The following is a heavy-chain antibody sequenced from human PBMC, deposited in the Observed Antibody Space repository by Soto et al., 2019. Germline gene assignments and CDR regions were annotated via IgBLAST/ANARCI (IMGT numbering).Heavy chain of an antibody. V-gene: IGHV4-61*01. CDR3: ASRXFTSYYDSSGYYDY. Sequence: PSETLSLTCTVSGGSVSSGSYYWSWIRQPPGKGLEWIGYIYYSGSTNYNPSLKSRVTISIDTSKNQFSLKLSSVTAADTAVYYCASRXFTSYYDSSGYYDYWGQGTLVTVSS. CDR1: GGSVSSGSYY. J-gene: IGHJ4*02. D-gene: IGHD3-22*01. CDR2: IYYSGST.